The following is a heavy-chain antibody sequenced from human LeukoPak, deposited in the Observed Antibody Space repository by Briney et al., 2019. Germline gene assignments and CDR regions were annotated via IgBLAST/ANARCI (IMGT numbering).Heavy chain of an antibody. CDR2: VKQDGSEK. V-gene: IGHV3-7*01. J-gene: IGHJ4*02. CDR3: AKAPTNYDFCSGLGYFDY. CDR1: EFTFSNYR. Sequence: GGSLRLSCEASEFTFSNYRMSWVRQAPGKGLEWVANVKQDGSEKYYVDSVKGRFTISRDNAKSSLYLQMNSLRVEDTAIYYCAKAPTNYDFCSGLGYFDYWGQGTLVTVSS. D-gene: IGHD3-3*01.